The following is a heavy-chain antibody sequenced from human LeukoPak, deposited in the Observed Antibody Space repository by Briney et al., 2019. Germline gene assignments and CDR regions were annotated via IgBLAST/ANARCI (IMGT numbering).Heavy chain of an antibody. J-gene: IGHJ4*02. V-gene: IGHV1-18*01. Sequence: PGASVKVSCKASGYTFTSYGISWVRQAPGQGLEWMGWISAYNGNTNYAQKLQGRVTMTTDTSTSTAYMELRSLRSDDTAVYYCARVVPPGQWELLTAPREFDYWGQGALVTVSS. CDR3: ARVVPPGQWELLTAPREFDY. D-gene: IGHD1-26*01. CDR1: GYTFTSYG. CDR2: ISAYNGNT.